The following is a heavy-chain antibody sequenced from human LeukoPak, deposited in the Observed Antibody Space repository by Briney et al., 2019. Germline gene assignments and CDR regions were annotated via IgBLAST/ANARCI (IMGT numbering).Heavy chain of an antibody. CDR1: GFTFSSYS. D-gene: IGHD3-3*01. CDR2: ISSSSSTI. J-gene: IGHJ4*02. CDR3: ARGHPTYYDFWSGYYRDNYFDY. Sequence: TGGSLRLSCAASGFTFSSYSMNWVRQAPGKGLEWVSYISSSSSTIYYADSVKGRFTISRDNAKNSLYLQMNSLRDEDTAVFHCARGHPTYYDFWSGYYRDNYFDYWGQGTLVTVSS. V-gene: IGHV3-48*02.